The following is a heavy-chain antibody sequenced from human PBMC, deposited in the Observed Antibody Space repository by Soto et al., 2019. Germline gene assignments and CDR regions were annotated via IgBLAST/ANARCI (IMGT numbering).Heavy chain of an antibody. CDR3: AKDYELGSGWYFFGY. Sequence: GGPLRVSCAVSGFTFSSYGMHWVRQAPGKGLEWVAVISYDGSSEYYADSVKGRFTISRDNSKNTLYLQMNSLRAEDTALYYCAKDYELGSGWYFFGYWGHGTLVTVSS. CDR2: ISYDGSSE. D-gene: IGHD6-19*01. J-gene: IGHJ4*01. CDR1: GFTFSSYG. V-gene: IGHV3-30*18.